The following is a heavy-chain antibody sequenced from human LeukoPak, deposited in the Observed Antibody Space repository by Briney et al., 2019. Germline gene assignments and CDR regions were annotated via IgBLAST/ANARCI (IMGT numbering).Heavy chain of an antibody. CDR2: INHSGST. J-gene: IGHJ4*02. CDR3: ARDRYSGYVSPAASDY. CDR1: GGSFSGYY. V-gene: IGHV4-34*01. D-gene: IGHD5-12*01. Sequence: SETLSLTCAVYGGSFSGYYWSWIRQPPGKGLEWIGEINHSGSTNYNPSLKSRVTISVDTSKNQFSLKLSSVTAADTAVYYCARDRYSGYVSPAASDYWGQGTLVTVSS.